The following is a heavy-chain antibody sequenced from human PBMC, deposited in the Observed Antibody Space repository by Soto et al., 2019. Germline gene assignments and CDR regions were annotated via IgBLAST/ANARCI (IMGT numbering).Heavy chain of an antibody. Sequence: GGSLRLSRAASGFTFSSYGMHWVRQAPGKGLEWVAVISYDGSNKYYADSVKGRFTISRDNSKNTLYLQMNSLRAEDTAVYYCAKDGPFDFWSGSSKATYYGMDVWGQGTTVTVSS. V-gene: IGHV3-30*18. CDR1: GFTFSSYG. D-gene: IGHD3-3*01. J-gene: IGHJ6*02. CDR2: ISYDGSNK. CDR3: AKDGPFDFWSGSSKATYYGMDV.